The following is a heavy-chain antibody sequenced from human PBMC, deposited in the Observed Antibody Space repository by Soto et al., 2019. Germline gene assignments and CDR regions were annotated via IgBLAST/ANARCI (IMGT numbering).Heavy chain of an antibody. CDR3: ARVRGYGSGRHYYYYGMDV. V-gene: IGHV4-31*03. CDR2: IYYSGST. CDR1: GGSISSGGYY. D-gene: IGHD3-10*01. Sequence: QVQLQESGPGLVKPSQTLSLTCTVSGGSISSGGYYWSWIRQHPGKGLEWIGYIYYSGSTYYNPSLNSSRTLSVHTSTNQLSRKLSSVPAADPAVYSCARVRGYGSGRHYYYYGMDVWGQGSTVTVSS. J-gene: IGHJ6*02.